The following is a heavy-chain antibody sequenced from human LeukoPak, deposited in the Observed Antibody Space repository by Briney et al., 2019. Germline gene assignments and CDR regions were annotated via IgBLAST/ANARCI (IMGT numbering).Heavy chain of an antibody. V-gene: IGHV4-38-2*02. CDR2: IYHSWAT. Sequence: SETMSLTCSVSGSSITMNYDWGWVRQSPGKGLEWIGTIYHSWATYYNPSLKTRVTISLATAKNRFSLKLTSVTAADNAVYYCSRDVFLGSSWYVGYWGQGTLVTVSP. CDR3: SRDVFLGSSWYVGY. CDR1: GSSITMNYD. J-gene: IGHJ4*02. D-gene: IGHD6-13*01.